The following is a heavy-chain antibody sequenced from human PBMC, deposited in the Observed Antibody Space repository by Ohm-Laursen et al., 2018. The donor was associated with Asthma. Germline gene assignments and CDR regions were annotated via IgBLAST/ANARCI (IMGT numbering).Heavy chain of an antibody. CDR2: ISSSSSYT. CDR3: ARLLGGWYLWFDP. CDR1: GFTFSDYY. J-gene: IGHJ5*02. V-gene: IGHV3-11*06. D-gene: IGHD6-19*01. Sequence: GSLRLSCTASGFTFSDYYMSWIRQAPGKGLEWVSYISSSSSYTNYADSVKGRFAISRDNAKNSLYLQMNSLRAEDTAVYYCARLLGGWYLWFDPWGQGTLVTVSS.